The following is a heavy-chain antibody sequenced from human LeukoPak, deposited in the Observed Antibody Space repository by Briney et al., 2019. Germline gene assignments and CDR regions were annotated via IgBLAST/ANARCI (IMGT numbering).Heavy chain of an antibody. CDR1: GYTFTGYY. Sequence: ASVKVSCKASGYTFTGYYMHWVRQAPGQGLEWMGWINPNSGGTNYAQKFQGRVTMTRDTSISTAYMELSRLRSDDTAVYCCARDLGSHDAFDIWGQGTMVTVSS. D-gene: IGHD7-27*01. V-gene: IGHV1-2*02. J-gene: IGHJ3*02. CDR2: INPNSGGT. CDR3: ARDLGSHDAFDI.